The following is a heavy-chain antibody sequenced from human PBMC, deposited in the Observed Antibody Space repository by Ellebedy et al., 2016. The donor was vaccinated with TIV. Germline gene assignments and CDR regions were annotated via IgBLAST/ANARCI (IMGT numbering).Heavy chain of an antibody. V-gene: IGHV3-48*04. CDR2: ISSSSSNI. D-gene: IGHD6-19*01. J-gene: IGHJ4*02. Sequence: GESLKISXAASGFTFSSYSMNWVRQAPGKGLEWVSYISSSSSNIYYADSVKGRFTISRDNAKNSLYLRMNSLRAEDTAVYYCLGQWPHTVSLTHPFDYWGQGTLVTVSS. CDR1: GFTFSSYS. CDR3: LGQWPHTVSLTHPFDY.